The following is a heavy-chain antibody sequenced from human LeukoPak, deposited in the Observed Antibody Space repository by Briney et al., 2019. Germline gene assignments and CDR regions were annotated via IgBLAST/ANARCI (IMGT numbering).Heavy chain of an antibody. Sequence: GGSLRLSCAASGFTFSSYSMNWVRQAPGKGLEWVSYISSSSSTIYYADSVKGRFTISRDNAKNSLYLQMNSLRAEDTAVYYCVRDHHRRLYDSQARDTFDIWGRGTMVTASS. J-gene: IGHJ3*02. CDR2: ISSSSSTI. CDR1: GFTFSSYS. CDR3: VRDHHRRLYDSQARDTFDI. V-gene: IGHV3-48*01. D-gene: IGHD5/OR15-5a*01.